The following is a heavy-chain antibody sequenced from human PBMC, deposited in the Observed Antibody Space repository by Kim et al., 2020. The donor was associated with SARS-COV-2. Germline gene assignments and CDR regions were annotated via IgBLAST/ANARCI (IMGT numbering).Heavy chain of an antibody. V-gene: IGHV1-18*01. CDR2: ISAYNGNT. CDR3: ARGGYSYLLDYYYYGMDV. D-gene: IGHD5-18*01. CDR1: GYTFTSYG. J-gene: IGHJ6*02. Sequence: ASVKVSCKASGYTFTSYGISWVRQAPGQGLEWMGWISAYNGNTNYAQKLQGRVTMTTDTSTSTAYMELRSLRSDDTAVYYCARGGYSYLLDYYYYGMDVWGQGTTVTVSS.